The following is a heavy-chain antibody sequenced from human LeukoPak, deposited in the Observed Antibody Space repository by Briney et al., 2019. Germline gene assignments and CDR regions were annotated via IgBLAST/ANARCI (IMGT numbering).Heavy chain of an antibody. CDR2: IKQDGSEK. CDR3: ARLRFDIGSDY. D-gene: IGHD3-10*01. J-gene: IGHJ4*02. CDR1: GFTFSNYW. V-gene: IGHV3-7*01. Sequence: PGGSLRLSCAASGFTFSNYWMSWVRQAPGKGLEWVANIKQDGSEKYYVDSVKGRFTISRDNAKNSLYLQMNSLRAEDTAVYYCARLRFDIGSDYWGQGTLVTVSS.